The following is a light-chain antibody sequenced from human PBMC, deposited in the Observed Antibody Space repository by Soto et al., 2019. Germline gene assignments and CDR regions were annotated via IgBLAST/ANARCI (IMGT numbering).Light chain of an antibody. CDR2: DVT. Sequence: QSALTQTRSVSGSPGQSGTISCTGSSSDIGNYNFVSWYQLHPGKAPKLMIYDVTKRPSGVPDRFSGSKSGNTASLSISGLQAEDEADYYCFSYAGSYTYVFGTGTKV. CDR3: FSYAGSYTYV. V-gene: IGLV2-11*01. J-gene: IGLJ1*01. CDR1: SSDIGNYNF.